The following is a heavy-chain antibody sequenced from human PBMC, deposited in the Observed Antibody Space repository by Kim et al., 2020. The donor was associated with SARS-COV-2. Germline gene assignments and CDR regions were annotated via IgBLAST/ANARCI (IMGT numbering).Heavy chain of an antibody. CDR2: IRQDGNEK. Sequence: GGSLRLSCVGSGFTFNSYWMAWVRQAPGKGLEWVANIRQDGNEKNHADPVKGRFTISRDNAKNSLYLQMNSLRVEDTAVYYCARDPHRGVYDYWGQGSLVTVSS. CDR1: GFTFNSYW. J-gene: IGHJ4*02. CDR3: ARDPHRGVYDY. V-gene: IGHV3-7*01. D-gene: IGHD2-8*01.